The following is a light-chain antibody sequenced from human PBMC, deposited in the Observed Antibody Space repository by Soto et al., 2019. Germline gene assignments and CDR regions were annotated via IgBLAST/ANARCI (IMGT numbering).Light chain of an antibody. Sequence: EIVLTQSPGTLSLSPGERATLSCRASQSVSSSYLAWYQQKPGQAPRLLIYGASSRATGIPDRFSGSGSGTDFTLIISSLEPEDFALYYCQQYGSSLWTFGQGTKVEIK. V-gene: IGKV3-20*01. J-gene: IGKJ1*01. CDR2: GAS. CDR3: QQYGSSLWT. CDR1: QSVSSSY.